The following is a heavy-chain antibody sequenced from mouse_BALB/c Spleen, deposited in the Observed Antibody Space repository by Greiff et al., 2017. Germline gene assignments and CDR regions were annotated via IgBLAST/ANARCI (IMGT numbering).Heavy chain of an antibody. CDR2: ISDGGSYT. D-gene: IGHD1-1*01. V-gene: IGHV5-4*02. Sequence: EVNVVESGGGLVKPGGSLKLSCAASGFTFSDYYMYWVRQTPEKRLEWVATISDGGSYTYYPDSVKGRFTISRDNAKNNLYLQMSSLKSEDTAMYYCARDITTASFAYWGQGTLVTVSA. CDR3: ARDITTASFAY. J-gene: IGHJ3*01. CDR1: GFTFSDYY.